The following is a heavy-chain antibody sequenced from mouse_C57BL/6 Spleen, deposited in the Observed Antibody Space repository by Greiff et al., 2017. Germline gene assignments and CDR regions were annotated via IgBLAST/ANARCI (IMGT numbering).Heavy chain of an antibody. CDR1: GYTFTSYW. CDR3: ARRGANTTIVGDY. J-gene: IGHJ2*01. V-gene: IGHV1-69*01. CDR2: IDPSDSYT. Sequence: QVQLQQPGAELVMPGASVKLSCKASGYTFTSYWMHWVKQRPGQGLEWIGEIDPSDSYTNDNQKFKGKSTLTVDKSSSTAYMQLSSLTSEDSAVYYCARRGANTTIVGDYWGQGTTLTVSS. D-gene: IGHD1-1*01.